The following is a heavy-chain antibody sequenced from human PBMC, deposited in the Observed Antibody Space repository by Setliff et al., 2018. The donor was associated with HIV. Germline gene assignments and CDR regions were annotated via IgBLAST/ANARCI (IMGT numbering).Heavy chain of an antibody. D-gene: IGHD3-22*01. CDR1: GGSISSYY. V-gene: IGHV4-59*01. Sequence: SETLSLTCTVSGGSISSYYWSWIRQPPGKGLEWIGYMYYSGSANYNPSLKSRVTMSVDPSKNQFSLKLSSVTAADTAVFYCARLTTTYYYDSSAYYHPVWGQGTLVTVSS. CDR3: ARLTTTYYYDSSAYYHPV. J-gene: IGHJ4*02. CDR2: MYYSGSA.